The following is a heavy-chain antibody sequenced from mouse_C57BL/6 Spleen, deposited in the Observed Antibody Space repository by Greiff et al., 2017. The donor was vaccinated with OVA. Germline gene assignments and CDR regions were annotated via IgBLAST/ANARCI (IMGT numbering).Heavy chain of an antibody. V-gene: IGHV2-2*01. CDR2: IWSGGST. D-gene: IGHD2-3*01. Sequence: VQLVESGPGLVQPSQSLSITCTVSGFSLTSYGVHWVRQSPGKGLEWLGVIWSGGSTDYNAAFISRLSISKDNSKSQVFFKMNSLQADDTAIYYCARNGGWLLRGYFDYWGQGTTLTVSS. J-gene: IGHJ2*01. CDR3: ARNGGWLLRGYFDY. CDR1: GFSLTSYG.